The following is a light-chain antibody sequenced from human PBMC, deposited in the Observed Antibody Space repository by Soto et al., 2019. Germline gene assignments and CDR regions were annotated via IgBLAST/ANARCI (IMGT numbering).Light chain of an antibody. CDR3: QQRSSWPLT. Sequence: EIVLTQFPAALSLSPGEGATLSCRASQSVGSKLAWFQQKPGQAPRLLIYDASNRATGIPARFSGSGSGTDFTVTISSLEPEDFAVYYCQQRSSWPLTFGPGTRLEIK. CDR2: DAS. CDR1: QSVGSK. J-gene: IGKJ5*01. V-gene: IGKV3-11*01.